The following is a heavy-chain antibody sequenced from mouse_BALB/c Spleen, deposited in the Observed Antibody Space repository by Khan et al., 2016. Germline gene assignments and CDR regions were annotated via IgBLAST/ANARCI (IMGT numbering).Heavy chain of an antibody. CDR2: IDPANGNT. CDR3: AGSPPNYDGSRLDY. J-gene: IGHJ2*02. Sequence: VQLQQSGAELVKPGASVKLSCTASGFYIKGTYMHWVKQRPEKSMEWIGRIDPANGNTKYDPTFQGQATITVDTSSNTAYLQLRRLTSEDTPANYYAGSPPNYDGSRLDYWGQGTSLTVSS. V-gene: IGHV14-3*02. CDR1: GFYIKGTY. D-gene: IGHD1-1*01.